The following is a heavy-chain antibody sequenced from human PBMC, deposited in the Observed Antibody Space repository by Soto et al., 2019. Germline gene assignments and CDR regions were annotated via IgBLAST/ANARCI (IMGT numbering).Heavy chain of an antibody. CDR3: ATGGGFVASRIVYFDP. Sequence: KASDTLALNSGVYNGPVNGHICGWIRQPPGQGLESIVAINHHGTINYNPSLRSRLTISVDMSNNQFSLRLRSVTAADTAMYYCATGGGFVASRIVYFDPWGQGTLVTVSS. CDR1: NGPVNGHI. CDR2: INHHGTI. V-gene: IGHV4-34*01. J-gene: IGHJ5*02. D-gene: IGHD1-1*01.